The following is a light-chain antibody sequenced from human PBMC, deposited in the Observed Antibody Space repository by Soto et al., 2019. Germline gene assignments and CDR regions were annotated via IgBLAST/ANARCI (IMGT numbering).Light chain of an antibody. CDR3: QQYATTPSGT. Sequence: EIVLTQSPGTLSLSPGERATHSCRASQGVGSNYLAWYQQKHGQAPRLLIYGASSRAAGIPDRFSGSGSGTDFILTISRLEPEDFAVYYCQQYATTPSGTFGQGTKVEIK. CDR1: QGVGSNY. V-gene: IGKV3-20*01. J-gene: IGKJ1*01. CDR2: GAS.